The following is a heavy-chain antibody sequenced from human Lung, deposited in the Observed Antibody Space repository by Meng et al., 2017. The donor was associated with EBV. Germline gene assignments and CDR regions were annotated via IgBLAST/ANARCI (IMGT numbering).Heavy chain of an antibody. J-gene: IGHJ4*02. CDR1: DGSFRGYY. D-gene: IGHD2-2*01. V-gene: IGHV4-34*01. Sequence: QGHPPRGGAALLQPPDALSLTAAVYDGSFRGYYWSWIRQPPGKGLEWIGEINHSGSTNYNPSLKSRVTISVDTSKNQFSLSLNSVTAADTAVYYCARGGTSSAPFDYWGQGTLVTVSS. CDR3: ARGGTSSAPFDY. CDR2: INHSGST.